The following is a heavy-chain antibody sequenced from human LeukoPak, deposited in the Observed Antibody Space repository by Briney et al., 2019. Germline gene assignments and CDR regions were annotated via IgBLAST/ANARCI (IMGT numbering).Heavy chain of an antibody. CDR2: ISGSGGST. CDR3: ARDWGWFGELLGYFDY. CDR1: GFTFSSYW. Sequence: GSLRLSCAASGFTFSSYWMHWVRQAPGKGLEWVSAISGSGGSTYYADSVKGRFTISRDNSKNTLYLQMNSLRAEDTAVYYCARDWGWFGELLGYFDYWGQGTLVTVSS. V-gene: IGHV3-23*01. J-gene: IGHJ4*02. D-gene: IGHD3-10*01.